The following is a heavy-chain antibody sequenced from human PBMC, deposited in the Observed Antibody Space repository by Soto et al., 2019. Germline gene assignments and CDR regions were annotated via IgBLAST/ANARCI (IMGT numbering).Heavy chain of an antibody. CDR2: ISGSGGST. V-gene: IGHV3-23*01. CDR3: AKDRHYGDYVRYYFDY. CDR1: GFTFSSYA. J-gene: IGHJ4*02. D-gene: IGHD4-17*01. Sequence: GGSLRLSCAASGFTFSSYAMSWVRQAPGKGLEWVSAISGSGGSTYYADSVKGRFTISRDNSKNTLYLQMNSLRAEDTAVYYCAKDRHYGDYVRYYFDYWGQGTLVTVSS.